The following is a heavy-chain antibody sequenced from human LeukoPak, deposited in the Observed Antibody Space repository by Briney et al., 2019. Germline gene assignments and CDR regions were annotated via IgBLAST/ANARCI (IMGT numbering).Heavy chain of an antibody. Sequence: ASETLSLTGAVYGGSFSGYYWSWIRQPPGKGLEWIGEINHSGSTNYNPSLKSRVTISVDTSKNQFSLKLSSVTAADTAVYYCARFYGDYVSLFDYWGQGTLVTVSS. J-gene: IGHJ4*02. V-gene: IGHV4-34*01. D-gene: IGHD4-17*01. CDR1: GGSFSGYY. CDR2: INHSGST. CDR3: ARFYGDYVSLFDY.